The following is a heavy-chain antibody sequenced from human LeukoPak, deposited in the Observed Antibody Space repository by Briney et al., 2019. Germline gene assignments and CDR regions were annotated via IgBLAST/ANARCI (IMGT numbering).Heavy chain of an antibody. CDR1: RYSFTSYW. CDR2: VYPVGSET. CDR3: ARRKFSTDFTVTPYFDY. V-gene: IGHV5-51*01. J-gene: IGHJ4*02. D-gene: IGHD2/OR15-2a*01. Sequence: TGESLKISCKGFRYSFTSYWIGWVRQMPGKGLEWMGIVYPVGSETSYGPSFQGQVTISADKSISTAYLQWASLKASDTAMYYCARRKFSTDFTVTPYFDYWGQGTLVTVSS.